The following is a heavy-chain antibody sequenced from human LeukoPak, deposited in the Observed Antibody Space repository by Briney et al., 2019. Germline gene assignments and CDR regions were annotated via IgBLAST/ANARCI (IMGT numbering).Heavy chain of an antibody. CDR2: IYDSGST. Sequence: SETLSLTCTVSGGSIRSSYYYWGWIRQPPGKGLEWIGSIYDSGSTYYNPSLKSRVTISVDTSKNQFSLKLSSVTAADTAVYYCARASLEGATKVDYWGQGTLVTVSS. J-gene: IGHJ4*02. V-gene: IGHV4-39*07. CDR3: ARASLEGATKVDY. D-gene: IGHD1-26*01. CDR1: GGSIRSSYYY.